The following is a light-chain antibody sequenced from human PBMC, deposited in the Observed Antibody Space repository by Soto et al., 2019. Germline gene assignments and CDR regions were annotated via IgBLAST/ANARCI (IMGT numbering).Light chain of an antibody. CDR3: QQSCSTLLT. CDR1: QSISSY. V-gene: IGKV1-39*01. J-gene: IGKJ3*01. CDR2: AAS. Sequence: DIQMTQSPSSLSASVGDRVTITCRASQSISSYLNWYQQKPGKAPKLLIYAASSLQSGVPSRFSGSGSGTDFTLTISSLQPEDFATYYCQQSCSTLLTFGPGTKVDIK.